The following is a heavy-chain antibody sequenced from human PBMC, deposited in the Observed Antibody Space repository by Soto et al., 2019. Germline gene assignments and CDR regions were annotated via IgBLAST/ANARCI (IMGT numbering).Heavy chain of an antibody. CDR1: GESFGGFY. D-gene: IGHD2-15*01. Sequence: LSLTCVVYGESFGGFYWSWVRQSPGKGLEWIGEISQTETTAYSPSLKSRVSISADTSKKQFSLTLTSVTAADTAVYYCVHSPNVAVDHWGHGTPVTVSS. J-gene: IGHJ4*01. CDR3: VHSPNVAVDH. CDR2: ISQTETT. V-gene: IGHV4-34*01.